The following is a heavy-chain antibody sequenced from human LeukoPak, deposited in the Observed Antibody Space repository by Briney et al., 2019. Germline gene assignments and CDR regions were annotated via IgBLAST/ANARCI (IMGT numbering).Heavy chain of an antibody. V-gene: IGHV3-23*01. Sequence: GGSLRLSCAASGFTFSSYGMSWVRQAPGKGLEWVSAISGSGGSTYYADSVKGRFTNSRDNSKNTLYLQMNSLRAEDTAVYYCAKVDGSGSYRHYWGRGTLVTISS. CDR2: ISGSGGST. CDR1: GFTFSSYG. D-gene: IGHD3-10*01. J-gene: IGHJ4*02. CDR3: AKVDGSGSYRHY.